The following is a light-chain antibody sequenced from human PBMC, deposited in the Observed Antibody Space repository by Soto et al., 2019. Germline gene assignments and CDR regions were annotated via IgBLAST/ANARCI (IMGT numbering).Light chain of an antibody. CDR3: QQYNTWLAIT. CDR1: QSVSSN. V-gene: IGKV3-15*01. CDR2: GAS. J-gene: IGKJ5*01. Sequence: EIVMTQSPATLSVSPGERATLSCRASQSVSSNLACYQQKPGQAPRLLIYGASTRAAGIPARFSGSGSGTEFTLTITSLQSEDFAVYYCQQYNTWLAITFGQGTRLEI.